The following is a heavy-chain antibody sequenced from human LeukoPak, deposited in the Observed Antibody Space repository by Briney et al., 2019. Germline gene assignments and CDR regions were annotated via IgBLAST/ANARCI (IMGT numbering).Heavy chain of an antibody. V-gene: IGHV4-59*01. CDR3: AGDIVTGDDLGGY. J-gene: IGHJ4*02. CDR2: IYNSGST. Sequence: NPSETLSLTCTVSGGSISRYHWSWIRQPPGKGLEWIAYIYNSGSTNYNPSLKSRVTISVDTSKNQFSLKLSSVTAADTAVYYCAGDIVTGDDLGGYWGQGTLVTVSS. D-gene: IGHD2-15*01. CDR1: GGSISRYH.